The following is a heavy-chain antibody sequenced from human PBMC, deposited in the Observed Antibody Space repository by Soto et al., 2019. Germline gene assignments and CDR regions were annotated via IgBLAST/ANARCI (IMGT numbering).Heavy chain of an antibody. Sequence: WASVKVSCKASGYTFTSYAMHWVRQAPGQRLEWMGWINAGNGNTKYSQKFQGRVTITRDTSASTAYMELSSLRSEDTAVYYCASSPAAGVYYYYGMDVWGQGTTVTVSS. CDR2: INAGNGNT. CDR1: GYTFTSYA. D-gene: IGHD6-13*01. CDR3: ASSPAAGVYYYYGMDV. J-gene: IGHJ6*02. V-gene: IGHV1-3*01.